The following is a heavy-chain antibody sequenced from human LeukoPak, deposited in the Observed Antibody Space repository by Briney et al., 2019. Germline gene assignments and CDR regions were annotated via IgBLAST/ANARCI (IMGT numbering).Heavy chain of an antibody. D-gene: IGHD2-15*01. CDR1: GYTFTGYY. V-gene: IGHV1-2*02. CDR3: AREWRGIVVVVAATPAY. J-gene: IGHJ4*02. Sequence: ASVKVSCKASGYTFTGYYMHWVRQAPGQGLEWMGWINPNSGGTNYAQKFQGRVTMTRDTSISTAYMELSRLRSDDTAVYYCAREWRGIVVVVAATPAYWGQGTLVTVSS. CDR2: INPNSGGT.